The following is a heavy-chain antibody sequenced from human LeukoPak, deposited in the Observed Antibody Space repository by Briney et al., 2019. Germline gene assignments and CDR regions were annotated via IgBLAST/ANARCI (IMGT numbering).Heavy chain of an antibody. J-gene: IGHJ4*02. CDR3: AKGQASLLWFGELFR. CDR2: ISGSGGST. Sequence: GGSLRLSCAASGFTFSSYAMSWVRQAPGKGLEWVSAISGSGGSTSYADSVKGRFTISRDNSKKTLYLQMNSLRAEDTAVYYCAKGQASLLWFGELFRWGQGTLVTVSS. V-gene: IGHV3-23*01. D-gene: IGHD3-10*01. CDR1: GFTFSSYA.